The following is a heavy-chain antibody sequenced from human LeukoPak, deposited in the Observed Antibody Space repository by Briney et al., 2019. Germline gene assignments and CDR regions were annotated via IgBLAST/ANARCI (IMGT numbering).Heavy chain of an antibody. Sequence: TSETLSLTCTVSGGSISSSSYYWGWIRQPPGKGLEWFGSIYYSGSTYYNPSLKSRVTMSVDTSRNQFSLKFSSVTAADTAVYYCARDFRTGYDVPRFDPWGQGTLVTVSS. J-gene: IGHJ5*02. CDR3: ARDFRTGYDVPRFDP. CDR1: GGSISSSSYY. V-gene: IGHV4-39*07. CDR2: IYYSGST. D-gene: IGHD3/OR15-3a*01.